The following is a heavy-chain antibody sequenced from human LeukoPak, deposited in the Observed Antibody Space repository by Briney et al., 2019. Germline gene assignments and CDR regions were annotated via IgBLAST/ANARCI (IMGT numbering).Heavy chain of an antibody. CDR3: VRDIELST. CDR2: ISSSGANT. Sequence: GGSLRLSCAASGFTFRDAAMTWVRHAPGKGLEWVSLISSSGANTYYADSVKGRFTISRDNSRNTLSLHMTSPRDEDTAIYYCVRDIELSTWGLGTLVTVSS. J-gene: IGHJ3*01. D-gene: IGHD5-12*01. CDR1: GFTFRDAA. V-gene: IGHV3-23*01.